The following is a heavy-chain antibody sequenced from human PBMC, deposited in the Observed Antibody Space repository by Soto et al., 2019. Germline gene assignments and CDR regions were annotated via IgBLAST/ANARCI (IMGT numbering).Heavy chain of an antibody. CDR2: ISYDGGDE. D-gene: IGHD2-2*01. CDR1: GFTFTSYG. V-gene: IGHV3-30*18. Sequence: GGSLRLSCGASGFTFTSYGMHWVRQAPGKGLEWVAVISYDGGDEYYADSVKGRFTISRDNSKNTLYLQMNSLRAEDTAMYYCAKASGYCSSSTCSRLIYYYYGMDVWGQGTTVTVSS. J-gene: IGHJ6*02. CDR3: AKASGYCSSSTCSRLIYYYYGMDV.